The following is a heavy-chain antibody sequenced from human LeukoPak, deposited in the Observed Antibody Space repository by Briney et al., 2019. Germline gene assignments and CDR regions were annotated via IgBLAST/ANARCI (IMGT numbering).Heavy chain of an antibody. Sequence: GRSLRLSCAASGFTFDDYAMHWVRQAPGKGLEWVSGISWNSGSIGYADSVKGRFTISRDNAKNSLYLQMNSLRAEDTVLYYCAKGGPPRGYSYGFRFGYWGQGTLVTVSS. V-gene: IGHV3-9*01. CDR2: ISWNSGSI. J-gene: IGHJ4*02. CDR1: GFTFDDYA. D-gene: IGHD5-18*01. CDR3: AKGGPPRGYSYGFRFGY.